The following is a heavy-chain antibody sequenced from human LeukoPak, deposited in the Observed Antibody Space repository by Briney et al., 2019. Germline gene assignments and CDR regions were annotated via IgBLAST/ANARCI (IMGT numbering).Heavy chain of an antibody. CDR2: IYSGGST. V-gene: IGHV3-66*02. CDR3: ARGRAAAGNNWFDP. D-gene: IGHD6-13*01. J-gene: IGHJ5*02. Sequence: GGSLRLSCAASGFTLSSNYMSWVRQAPGKGLEWVSVIYSGGSTYYADSVKRLFTISRDNSKHTLYPQMNSLRAEDTAVYYCARGRAAAGNNWFDPWGQGTLVTVSS. CDR1: GFTLSSNY.